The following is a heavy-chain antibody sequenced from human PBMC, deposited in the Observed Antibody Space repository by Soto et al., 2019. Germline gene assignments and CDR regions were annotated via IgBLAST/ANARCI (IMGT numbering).Heavy chain of an antibody. CDR3: ARRTTDLYRIYYFDY. Sequence: GGSLRLSCAASGFTFSSYAMHWVRQAPGKGLEWVAVISYDGSNKYYADSVKGRFTISRDNSKNTLYLQMNSLRAEDTAVYYCARRTTDLYRIYYFDYWGQGTLVTVSS. CDR2: ISYDGSNK. D-gene: IGHD4-17*01. V-gene: IGHV3-30-3*01. CDR1: GFTFSSYA. J-gene: IGHJ4*02.